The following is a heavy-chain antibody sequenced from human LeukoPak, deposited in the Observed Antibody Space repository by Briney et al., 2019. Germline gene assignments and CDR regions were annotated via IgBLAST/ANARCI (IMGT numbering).Heavy chain of an antibody. V-gene: IGHV3-53*01. CDR1: GFTFSSYN. CDR3: ARRAGDYSHPYDY. CDR2: IYTTGRT. J-gene: IGHJ4*02. Sequence: GGSLRLSCAASGFTFSSYNMNWVRQAPGKGLEWVSFIYTTGRTHDSDSVKGRFTISRDSSKNTLYLQMNSLRAEDTAVYYCARRAGDYSHPYDYWGQGTLVTVSS. D-gene: IGHD3-22*01.